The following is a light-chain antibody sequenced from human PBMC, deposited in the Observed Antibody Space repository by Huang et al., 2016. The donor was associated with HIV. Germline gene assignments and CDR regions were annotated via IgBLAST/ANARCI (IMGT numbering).Light chain of an antibody. V-gene: IGKV1-9*01. CDR3: QQLSLYPVT. CDR2: AAS. J-gene: IGKJ4*01. Sequence: IQLTQSPSSLSASVGDRVVITCRASQDIGTSLAWYQVNPGKAPKLLVFAASSLQSGVPSRFSGDGGGAEFTLTIWNLQPEDFATYYCQQLSLYPVTFGGGSRVE. CDR1: QDIGTS.